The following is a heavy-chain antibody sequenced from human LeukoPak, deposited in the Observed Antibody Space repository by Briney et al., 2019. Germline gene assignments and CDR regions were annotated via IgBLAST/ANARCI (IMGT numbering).Heavy chain of an antibody. J-gene: IGHJ4*02. CDR1: VFTFRSYS. Sequence: GGSPRLSRAHPVFTFRSYSMHWVPQAPEKGVEGVAVISYDGSNKYYADSVKGRFTISRDNSKNTLYLQMNSLRAEDTAVYYCAKSPTWELLRSPFDYWGQGTLVTVSS. CDR3: AKSPTWELLRSPFDY. V-gene: IGHV3-30*18. CDR2: ISYDGSNK. D-gene: IGHD1-26*01.